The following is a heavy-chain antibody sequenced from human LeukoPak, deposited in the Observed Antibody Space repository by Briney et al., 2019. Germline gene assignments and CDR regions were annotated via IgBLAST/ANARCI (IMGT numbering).Heavy chain of an antibody. CDR1: GYTFTSYA. Sequence: ASVKVSCRASGYTFTSYAMHWVRQAPGQRLEWMGWINAGNGNTKYSQKFQGRVTITRDTSASTAYMELSSLRSEDTAVYYCARDSSVNWFDPWGQGTLVTVSS. V-gene: IGHV1-3*01. CDR2: INAGNGNT. D-gene: IGHD2/OR15-2a*01. CDR3: ARDSSVNWFDP. J-gene: IGHJ5*02.